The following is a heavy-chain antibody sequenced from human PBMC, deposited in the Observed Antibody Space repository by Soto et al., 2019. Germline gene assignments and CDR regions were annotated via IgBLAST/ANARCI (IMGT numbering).Heavy chain of an antibody. V-gene: IGHV3-7*04. Sequence: DVQVVESGGGLVQPGGSLRLSCVTSGFTFSGFWMSWVRQAPGKGLEWVAYINHDGSEKYYVDSMEGRFTISRDNAKNSLYLQMNSLRDEDTAVYYGARDRAYDRYWGQGTLVTVSS. CDR3: ARDRAYDRY. J-gene: IGHJ4*02. D-gene: IGHD5-12*01. CDR1: GFTFSGFW. CDR2: INHDGSEK.